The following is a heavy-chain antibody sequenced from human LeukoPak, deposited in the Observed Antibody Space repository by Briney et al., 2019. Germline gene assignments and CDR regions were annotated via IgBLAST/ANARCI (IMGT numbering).Heavy chain of an antibody. CDR2: INPNSGGT. Sequence: ASVKVSCKASGYTFTSYYMHWVRQAPGQGLEWMGWINPNSGGTNYAQKFQGWVTMTRDTSISTAYMELSRLRSDDTAVYYCAGGHPRYTAMGSWFDPWGQGTLVTVSS. CDR3: AGGHPRYTAMGSWFDP. D-gene: IGHD5-18*01. J-gene: IGHJ5*02. V-gene: IGHV1-2*04. CDR1: GYTFTSYY.